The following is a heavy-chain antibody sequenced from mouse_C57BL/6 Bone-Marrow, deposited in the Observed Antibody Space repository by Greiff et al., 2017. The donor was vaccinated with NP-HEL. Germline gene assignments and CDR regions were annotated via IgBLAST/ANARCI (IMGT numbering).Heavy chain of an antibody. V-gene: IGHV1-7*01. CDR1: GYTFTSYW. J-gene: IGHJ3*01. Sequence: VQLQQSGAELAKPGASVKLSCKASGYTFTSYWMHWVKQRPGQGLEWIGYINPSSGYTKYNQKFKDKATLTADKSSSTAYMQLSSLTYEDSAVYYCAREKYGSSYPPWCAYWGQGTLVTVSA. D-gene: IGHD1-1*01. CDR3: AREKYGSSYPPWCAY. CDR2: INPSSGYT.